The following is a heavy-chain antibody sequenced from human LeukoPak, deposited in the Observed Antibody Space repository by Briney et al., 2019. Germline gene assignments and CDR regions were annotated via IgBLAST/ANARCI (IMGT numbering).Heavy chain of an antibody. CDR2: IIPIVGTA. Sequence: SVKVSCKASGGTFSSYAISWVRQAPGQGLEWMGGIIPIVGTANYAQKFQGRVTITADKSTSTAYMELSSLRSEDTAVYYCARASVDILTDYYYYYYMDVWGKGTTVTVSS. CDR3: ARASVDILTDYYYYYYMDV. V-gene: IGHV1-69*06. D-gene: IGHD3-9*01. CDR1: GGTFSSYA. J-gene: IGHJ6*03.